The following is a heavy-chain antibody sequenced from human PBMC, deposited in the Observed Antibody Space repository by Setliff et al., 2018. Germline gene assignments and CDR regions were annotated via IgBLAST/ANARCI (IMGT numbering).Heavy chain of an antibody. CDR3: ARSRSNFWSGYFNWFDP. CDR1: GYSFTSYW. D-gene: IGHD3-3*01. J-gene: IGHJ5*02. Sequence: GESLKITCKGSGYSFTSYWIGWVRQMPGKGLEWMGIIYPGDSDTRYSPSFQGQVTISADKSISTAYLQWSSLKASDTAMYYCARSRSNFWSGYFNWFDPWGQGTLVTVSS. V-gene: IGHV5-51*01. CDR2: IYPGDSDT.